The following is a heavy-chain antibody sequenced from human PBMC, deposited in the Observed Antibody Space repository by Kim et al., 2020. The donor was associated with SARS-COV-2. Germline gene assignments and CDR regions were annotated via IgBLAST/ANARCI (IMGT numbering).Heavy chain of an antibody. D-gene: IGHD5-18*01. CDR2: IYHSGST. CDR3: ARDLRAKDVDTAMVINWDQRKRMNWYFDL. CDR1: GGSISSSNW. J-gene: IGHJ2*01. Sequence: SETLSLTCAVSGGSISSSNWWSWVRQPPGKGLEWIGEIYHSGSTNYNPSLKSRVTISVDKSKNQFSLKLSSVTAADTAVYYCARDLRAKDVDTAMVINWDQRKRMNWYFDLWGRGTLVTVSS. V-gene: IGHV4-4*02.